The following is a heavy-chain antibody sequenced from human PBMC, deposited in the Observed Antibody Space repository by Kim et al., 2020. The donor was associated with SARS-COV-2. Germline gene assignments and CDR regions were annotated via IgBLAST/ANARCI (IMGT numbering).Heavy chain of an antibody. J-gene: IGHJ4*01. Sequence: GGSLRLSCAASGFTFSDYAMHWVRQAPGKGLEWVGRIRGSGSGYYYAYSVSGRVRFSSSTDDSRNSLQLNMIRPETEDMYYYDGNRVPEMSLAFD. CDR3: NRVPEMSLAFD. D-gene: IGHD3-22*01. CDR2: IRGSGSGYYY. CDR1: GFTFSDYA. V-gene: IGHV3-73*01.